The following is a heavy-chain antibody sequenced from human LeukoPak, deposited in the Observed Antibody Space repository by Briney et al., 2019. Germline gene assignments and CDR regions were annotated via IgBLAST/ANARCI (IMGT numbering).Heavy chain of an antibody. CDR2: LTWDGSNI. Sequence: GGTLRLSCAASGFKFNDYAMLWVRQVQGRGLQWSSGLTWDGSNIIYADSVRGRFTISRDNGKNSLYLQKDGLRPEDRAFYYCLRCKDYFGGNDSYYFDYWGEGTLVRVS. J-gene: IGHJ4*02. D-gene: IGHD3-10*01. V-gene: IGHV3-9*01. CDR1: GFKFNDYA. CDR3: LRCKDYFGGNDSYYFDY.